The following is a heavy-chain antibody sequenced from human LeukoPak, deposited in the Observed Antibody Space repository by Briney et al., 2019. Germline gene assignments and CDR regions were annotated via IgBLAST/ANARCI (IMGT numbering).Heavy chain of an antibody. V-gene: IGHV1-2*02. J-gene: IGHJ4*02. CDR2: INPNSGGT. D-gene: IGHD7-27*01. CDR1: GYTFTDYY. Sequence: ASVKVSCTASGYTFTDYYIHWVRQAPGQGLEWMGWINPNSGGTNYAQNFQGRVTMTRDTSISTAYMELSRLRSDDTAVYYCARTAGGTGDLDYWGQGTLVTVSS. CDR3: ARTAGGTGDLDY.